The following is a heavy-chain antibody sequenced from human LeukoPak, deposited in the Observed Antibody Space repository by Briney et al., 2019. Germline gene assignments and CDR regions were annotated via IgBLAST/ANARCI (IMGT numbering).Heavy chain of an antibody. CDR3: ARSPFCTNGVCYSTGYYYYMDV. Sequence: SETLSLTCTVSGGSISSSSYYWGWIRQPPGKGLEWIGSIYYSGSTYYNPSLKSRVIISVDTSKNQFSLKLSSVTAADKAVFYCARSPFCTNGVCYSTGYYYYMDVWGKGTTVTVSS. CDR1: GGSISSSSYY. D-gene: IGHD2-8*01. CDR2: IYYSGST. V-gene: IGHV4-39*01. J-gene: IGHJ6*03.